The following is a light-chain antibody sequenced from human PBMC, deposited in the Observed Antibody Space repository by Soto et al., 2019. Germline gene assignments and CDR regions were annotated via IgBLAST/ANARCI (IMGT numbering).Light chain of an antibody. Sequence: DLQLTQSPSFLSASVGDRVTITCRASQGISSYLAWYQQKPGKAPKLLIYAASTLQSGVPSRFSGSGSGTEFTLTISSLQPEDFATYYCQQLNSYPLSITFGQGTRLEIK. CDR2: AAS. CDR3: QQLNSYPLSIT. J-gene: IGKJ5*01. CDR1: QGISSY. V-gene: IGKV1-9*01.